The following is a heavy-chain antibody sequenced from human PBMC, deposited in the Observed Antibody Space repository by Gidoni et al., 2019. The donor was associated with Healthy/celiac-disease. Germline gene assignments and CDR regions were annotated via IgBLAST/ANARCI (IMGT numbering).Heavy chain of an antibody. D-gene: IGHD4-17*01. V-gene: IGHV4-4*07. CDR2: IDTSGST. CDR3: ARVIPTVRYWYFDL. CDR1: GGSISSYS. J-gene: IGHJ2*01. Sequence: QVQLQESGPGLVKPSETLSLPCTVSGGSISSYSWSWIRQPAGKGLEWIGRIDTSGSTNYNPPLKSRVTMSVDTAKNQFSLKLSYVTAADTAVYYCARVIPTVRYWYFDLWGRGTLVTVSS.